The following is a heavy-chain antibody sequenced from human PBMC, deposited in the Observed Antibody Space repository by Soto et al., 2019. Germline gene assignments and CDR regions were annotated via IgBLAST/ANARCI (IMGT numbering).Heavy chain of an antibody. Sequence: QVRLEESGPGLVKPSETLSLICSVSGGSVNNANYFWNWIRHHPENGLEWIGYIYDSGSTRYNPSFKTRATLSIDTTKDQFSLRLNSVTVADTAVYLCARDADYGGSRGGMDVWGRGTTVTVSS. D-gene: IGHD4-17*01. CDR1: GGSVNNANYF. J-gene: IGHJ6*02. CDR2: IYDSGST. CDR3: ARDADYGGSRGGMDV. V-gene: IGHV4-31*03.